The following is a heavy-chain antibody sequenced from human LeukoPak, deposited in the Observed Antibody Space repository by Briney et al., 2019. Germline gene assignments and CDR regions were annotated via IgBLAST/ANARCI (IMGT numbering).Heavy chain of an antibody. J-gene: IGHJ4*02. CDR1: GFNFNTYT. Sequence: NAGGSLRLSCAASGFNFNTYTMNWVRQAPGKGLEWVSSISSDSSYIYYADAVHGRFTVSRDNAKYSLYLQMNSLRAEDTAVYYCVRGSYGAYDYWGQGSLVTVSS. CDR2: ISSDSSYI. D-gene: IGHD4-17*01. CDR3: VRGSYGAYDY. V-gene: IGHV3-21*01.